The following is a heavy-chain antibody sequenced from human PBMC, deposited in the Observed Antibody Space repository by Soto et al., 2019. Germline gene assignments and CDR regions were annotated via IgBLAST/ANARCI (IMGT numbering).Heavy chain of an antibody. V-gene: IGHV4-31*03. CDR3: ARGAYSDSRGPRFDL. Sequence: QVQLQESGPGLVKPSQTLSLTCTVSGGSISSGGYYWSWIRQHPGKGLEWIGYIYYSGSTYYNPTFEGRGTISVDTSKYQFSLKLSAVTAADTAVYYGARGAYSDSRGPRFDLWGRGTLVTVSS. J-gene: IGHJ2*01. D-gene: IGHD3-22*01. CDR2: IYYSGST. CDR1: GGSISSGGYY.